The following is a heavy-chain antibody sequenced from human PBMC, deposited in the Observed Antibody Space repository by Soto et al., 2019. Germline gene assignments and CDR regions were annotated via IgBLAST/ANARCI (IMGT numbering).Heavy chain of an antibody. V-gene: IGHV4-4*02. CDR1: GGSISSSNW. J-gene: IGHJ5*02. D-gene: IGHD2-2*01. CDR3: ARRKYQLLVYNRFDP. Sequence: PSETLSLTCAVSGGSISSSNWWSWVRQPPGKGLEWIGEIYHSGSTNYNPSLKSRVTISVDKSKNQFSLKLSSVTAADTAVYYCARRKYQLLVYNRFDPWGQGTLVTVSS. CDR2: IYHSGST.